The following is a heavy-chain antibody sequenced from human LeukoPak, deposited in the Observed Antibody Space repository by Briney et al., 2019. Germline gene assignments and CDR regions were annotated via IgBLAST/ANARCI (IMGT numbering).Heavy chain of an antibody. V-gene: IGHV3-30*18. CDR2: ISYDGSNK. Sequence: GRSLRLSCAASGFTFSSYGMHWVRQAPGKVLEWVAVISYDGSNKYYADSVKGRFTISRDNSKNTLYLQMNSLRAEDTAVYYCAKESGYCSGGSCYSGPFLDYWGQGTLVTVSS. J-gene: IGHJ4*02. D-gene: IGHD2-15*01. CDR3: AKESGYCSGGSCYSGPFLDY. CDR1: GFTFSSYG.